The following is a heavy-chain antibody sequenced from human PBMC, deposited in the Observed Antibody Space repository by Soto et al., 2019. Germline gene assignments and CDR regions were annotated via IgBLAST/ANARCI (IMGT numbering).Heavy chain of an antibody. CDR1: GGSISSYY. D-gene: IGHD3-10*01. V-gene: IGHV4-59*01. Sequence: LSLTCTVSGGSISSYYWSWIRQPPGKGLEWIGYIYYSGSTNYNPSLKSRVTISVDTSKNQFSLKLSSVTAADTAVYYCARGSGSYYKGAPDYWGQGTLVTVSS. CDR2: IYYSGST. CDR3: ARGSGSYYKGAPDY. J-gene: IGHJ4*02.